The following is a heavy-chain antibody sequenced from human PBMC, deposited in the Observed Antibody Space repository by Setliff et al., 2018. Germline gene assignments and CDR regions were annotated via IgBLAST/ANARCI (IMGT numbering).Heavy chain of an antibody. CDR3: ARGGSIYDHVWGSYRFVDS. D-gene: IGHD3-16*02. Sequence: ASVKVSCKTSGYTFTDFYIQWVRQAPGQGLEWMGWINPYTGDTDYAPKFQGRVTVTRDTSVTTAYMVLTRLTSDDTAVYYCARGGSIYDHVWGSYRFVDSWGQGTLVTVSS. CDR1: GYTFTDFY. CDR2: INPYTGDT. V-gene: IGHV1-2*02. J-gene: IGHJ4*02.